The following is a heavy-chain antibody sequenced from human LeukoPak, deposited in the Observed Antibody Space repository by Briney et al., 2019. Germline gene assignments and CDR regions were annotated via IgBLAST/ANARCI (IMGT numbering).Heavy chain of an antibody. D-gene: IGHD1-26*01. CDR1: GYTFTSYD. J-gene: IGHJ5*02. Sequence: ASVKVSCKASGYTFTSYDINWVRQAPGQGLEWMGWINPNSGGTNYAQKFQGRVTMTRDTSISTAYMELSRLRSDDTAVYYCARPRSGSSSISWFDPWGQGTLVTVSS. CDR2: INPNSGGT. V-gene: IGHV1-2*02. CDR3: ARPRSGSSSISWFDP.